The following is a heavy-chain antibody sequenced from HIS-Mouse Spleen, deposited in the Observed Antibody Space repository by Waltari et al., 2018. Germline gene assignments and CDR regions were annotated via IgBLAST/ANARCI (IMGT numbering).Heavy chain of an antibody. Sequence: QLQLQESGPGLVKPSETLSLTCTVSGRSISSSSYYWGWIRQPPGKGLEWIGSIDYNGRTYYNPSLKSRVTISVDTSKNQFSLKLSSVTAADTAVYYCAREIPYSSSWYDWYFDLWGRGTLDTVSS. J-gene: IGHJ2*01. CDR1: GRSISSSSYY. CDR3: AREIPYSSSWYDWYFDL. CDR2: IDYNGRT. D-gene: IGHD6-13*01. V-gene: IGHV4-39*07.